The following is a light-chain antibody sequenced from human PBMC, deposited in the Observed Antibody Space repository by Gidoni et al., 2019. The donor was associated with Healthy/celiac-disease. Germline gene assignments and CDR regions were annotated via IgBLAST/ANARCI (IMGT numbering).Light chain of an antibody. CDR2: KAS. Sequence: DIQMTQSPSTLSASVGDRVTITCRAIRSISSWLAWYQQKPGKAPHLLLYKASCVESGVPSRFSGSGSWTEFTLTISSLQPADFSTYYCQQYNSYSWTFGQGTKVEIK. J-gene: IGKJ1*01. V-gene: IGKV1-5*03. CDR1: RSISSW. CDR3: QQYNSYSWT.